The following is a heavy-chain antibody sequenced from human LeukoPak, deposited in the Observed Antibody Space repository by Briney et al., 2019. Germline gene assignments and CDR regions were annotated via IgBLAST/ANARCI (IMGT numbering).Heavy chain of an antibody. CDR1: GGSISSFY. J-gene: IGHJ5*02. CDR2: IYYSGST. V-gene: IGHV4-59*01. Sequence: PSETLSLTCTVSGGSISSFYWSWIRQPPGKGLEWIGCIYYSGSTDYNPSLRSRVTISIDTSKNQFSLKLSSVTAADTAVYYCARHYGAGSYYDNWFDPWGQGTLVTVSS. CDR3: ARHYGAGSYYDNWFDP. D-gene: IGHD3-10*01.